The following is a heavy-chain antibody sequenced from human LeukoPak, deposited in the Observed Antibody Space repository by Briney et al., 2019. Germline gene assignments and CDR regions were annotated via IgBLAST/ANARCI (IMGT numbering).Heavy chain of an antibody. Sequence: ASVKVSCKASGYTFSGYYMHWVRQVPGQGLEWMGWINPNSGGTNYAQKFQGRFTLTRDPSISTAYMELTRLRAEATAVSYCARRGYHCVYYYYAMHVSGQPTTATLPS. J-gene: IGHJ6*02. CDR3: ARRGYHCVYYYYAMHV. V-gene: IGHV1-2*02. CDR2: INPNSGGT. D-gene: IGHD2-2*01. CDR1: GYTFSGYY.